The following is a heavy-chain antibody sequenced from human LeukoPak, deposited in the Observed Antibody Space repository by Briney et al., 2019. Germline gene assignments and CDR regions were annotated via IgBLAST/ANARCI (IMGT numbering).Heavy chain of an antibody. CDR2: IYYSGST. D-gene: IGHD3-22*01. CDR1: GGSISSYY. CDR3: ARDRYYHDSSGQLGVFDI. V-gene: IGHV4-59*01. Sequence: SETLSLTCTVSGGSISSYYWSWIRQPPGKGLEWIGYIYYSGSTNYNPSLKSRVTISVDTSKNQFSLKLSSVTAADTAMYYCARDRYYHDSSGQLGVFDIWGQGTMVTVSS. J-gene: IGHJ3*02.